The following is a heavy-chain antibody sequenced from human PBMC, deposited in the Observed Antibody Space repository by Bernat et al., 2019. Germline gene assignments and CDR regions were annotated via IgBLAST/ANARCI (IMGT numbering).Heavy chain of an antibody. CDR3: ARVSGWSGY. J-gene: IGHJ4*02. V-gene: IGHV4-34*01. CDR1: GGSFSGYY. CDR2: INHSGST. Sequence: QVQLQQWGAGLLKPSETLSLTCAVYGGSFSGYYWSWIRQPPGKGLGGIGEINHSGSTNYNPSLKSRVTISVDTSKNQFSLKLSSVTAADTAVYYCARVSGWSGYWGQGTLVTVSS. D-gene: IGHD6-19*01.